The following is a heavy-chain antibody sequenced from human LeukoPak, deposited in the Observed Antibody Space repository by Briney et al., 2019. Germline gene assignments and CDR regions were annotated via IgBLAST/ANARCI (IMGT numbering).Heavy chain of an antibody. CDR2: ISGSGGST. J-gene: IGHJ4*02. CDR3: AKDRRIAAAGMFCY. Sequence: PGGSLRLSCAASGFTFSSYAMSWVRQAPGKGLEWVSAISGSGGSTYYADFVKGRFTISRDNSKNTLYLQINSLRAEDTAVYYCAKDRRIAAAGMFCYWGQGTLVTVSS. CDR1: GFTFSSYA. V-gene: IGHV3-23*01. D-gene: IGHD6-13*01.